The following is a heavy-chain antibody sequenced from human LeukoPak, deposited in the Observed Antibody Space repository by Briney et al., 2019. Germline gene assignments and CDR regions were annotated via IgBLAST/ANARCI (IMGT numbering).Heavy chain of an antibody. J-gene: IGHJ4*02. CDR2: IYTSGST. V-gene: IGHV4-61*02. Sequence: PSETLSLTCTVSGGSISSGSYYWSWIRQPAGKGLEWIGRIYTSGSTNYNPSLRSRVDMSVDTSKKQFSLKPSSVTAADTAVYYCARSELLWFGGVKSGFDYWGQGILVTVSS. CDR3: ARSELLWFGGVKSGFDY. D-gene: IGHD3-10*01. CDR1: GGSISSGSYY.